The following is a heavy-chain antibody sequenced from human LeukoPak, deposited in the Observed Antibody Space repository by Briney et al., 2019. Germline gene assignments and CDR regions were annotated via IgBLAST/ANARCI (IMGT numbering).Heavy chain of an antibody. CDR2: IIPILGKA. Sequence: ASVKVSCKASGGTFSSYAISWVRQAPGQGLEWMGRIIPILGKANYAQKFQGRVTITADKSTSTAYMELSSLRSEDTAVYYCARDILTGYSIYWGQGTLVTVSS. CDR3: ARDILTGYSIY. D-gene: IGHD3-9*01. J-gene: IGHJ4*02. CDR1: GGTFSSYA. V-gene: IGHV1-69*04.